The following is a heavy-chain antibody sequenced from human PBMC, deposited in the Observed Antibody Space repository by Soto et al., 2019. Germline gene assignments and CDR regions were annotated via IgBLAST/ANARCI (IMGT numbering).Heavy chain of an antibody. CDR1: GGTFGSYA. J-gene: IGHJ6*02. CDR3: AEAPPTSGYYYGMDV. D-gene: IGHD3-10*01. CDR2: IIPIFGTA. V-gene: IGHV1-69*06. Sequence: SVKVSCKASGGTFGSYAISWVRQAPGQGLEWMGGIIPIFGTANYAQKFQGRVTITADKSTSTAYMELSSLRSEDTAVYYCAEAPPTSGYYYGMDVWGQGTTVTVSS.